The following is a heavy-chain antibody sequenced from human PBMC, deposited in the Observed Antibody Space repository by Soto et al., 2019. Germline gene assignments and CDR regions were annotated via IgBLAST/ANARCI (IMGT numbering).Heavy chain of an antibody. CDR1: GFSLSGYG. J-gene: IGHJ5*02. CDR2: IWYHGTTK. V-gene: IGHV3-33*01. CDR3: ARDVDRTSHLNWFDP. D-gene: IGHD5-12*01. Sequence: PGGSLRLSCEVSGFSLSGYGMHWVRQAPGKGLEWVAVIWYHGTTKNYADSVKGRFTISRDISKNTVYLQMDSLKVEDTAVYYCARDVDRTSHLNWFDPWGQGVMVTVS.